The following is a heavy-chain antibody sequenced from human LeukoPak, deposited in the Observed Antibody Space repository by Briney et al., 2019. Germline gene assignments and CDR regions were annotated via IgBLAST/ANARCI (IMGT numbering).Heavy chain of an antibody. Sequence: GGSLRLSCAASGFTFSSYGMHWVRQAPGKGLEWVAFIRYDGSNKYYADSVKGRFTISRDNSKNTLYLQMNSLRAEDTAVYYCANYDSSGYRPLDYWGQGTLVTVSS. D-gene: IGHD3-22*01. CDR2: IRYDGSNK. CDR3: ANYDSSGYRPLDY. J-gene: IGHJ4*02. CDR1: GFTFSSYG. V-gene: IGHV3-30*02.